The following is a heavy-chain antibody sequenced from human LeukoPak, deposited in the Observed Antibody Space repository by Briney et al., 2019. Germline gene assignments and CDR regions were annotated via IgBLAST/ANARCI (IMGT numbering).Heavy chain of an antibody. V-gene: IGHV4-30-4*01. D-gene: IGHD1-14*01. CDR2: ISHSGGT. Sequence: SQTLSLTCTVSGGSLNSDDYFWSWIRQPPGKGLEWIGYISHSGGTYYNPSLQSRLTISADTSKNQFSLKLSSVTAADTAVYYCARAIPDAGDYYYYAMDVWGQGTTVTVSS. CDR1: GGSLNSDDYF. J-gene: IGHJ6*02. CDR3: ARAIPDAGDYYYYAMDV.